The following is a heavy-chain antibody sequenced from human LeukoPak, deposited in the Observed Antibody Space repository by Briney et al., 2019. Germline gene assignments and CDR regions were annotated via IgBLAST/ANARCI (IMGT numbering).Heavy chain of an antibody. CDR1: GFTFGSYG. J-gene: IGHJ4*02. Sequence: PGGSLRLSCAASGFTFGSYGMHWVRQAPGKGLEWVAVIWYDGSNKYYADSVKGRFTISRDNSKNTLYLQMNSLRAEDTAVYYCARGASGGPFDYWGQGTLVTVSS. D-gene: IGHD3-10*01. CDR3: ARGASGGPFDY. V-gene: IGHV3-33*01. CDR2: IWYDGSNK.